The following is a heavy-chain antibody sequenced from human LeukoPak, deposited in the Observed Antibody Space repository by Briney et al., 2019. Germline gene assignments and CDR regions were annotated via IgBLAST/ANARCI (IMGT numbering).Heavy chain of an antibody. CDR1: GFTFSSYG. J-gene: IGHJ1*01. CDR3: AKDLRLGPYFGYFQH. Sequence: GGSLRLSCAASGFTFSSYGMSWVRQAPGKGLEWVSAISGSGGSTYYADSVKGRFTIPRDNSKNTLYLQMNSLRAEDTAVYYCAKDLRLGPYFGYFQHWGQGTLVTVSS. V-gene: IGHV3-23*01. D-gene: IGHD3-9*01. CDR2: ISGSGGST.